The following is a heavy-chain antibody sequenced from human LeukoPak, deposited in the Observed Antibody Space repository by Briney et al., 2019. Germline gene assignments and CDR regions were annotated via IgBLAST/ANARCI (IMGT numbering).Heavy chain of an antibody. CDR3: ARDRVDDGDYVYAFDI. D-gene: IGHD4-17*01. J-gene: IGHJ3*02. Sequence: GGSLRLSCAASGFTFSSYAMHWVRQAPGKGLEWVAVIWYDGSNKYYADSVKGRFTISGDNSKNTLYLQMNSLRAEDTAVYYCARDRVDDGDYVYAFDIWGQGTMATVSS. CDR1: GFTFSSYA. V-gene: IGHV3-33*08. CDR2: IWYDGSNK.